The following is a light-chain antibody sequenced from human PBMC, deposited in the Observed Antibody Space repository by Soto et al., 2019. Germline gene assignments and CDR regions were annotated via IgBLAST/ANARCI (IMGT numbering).Light chain of an antibody. CDR1: QIVSASH. CDR2: GAS. V-gene: IGKV3D-20*02. J-gene: IGKJ4*01. CDR3: QQRSSWPLT. Sequence: VVLTQSPGTLSLSPGERATLSCRASQIVSASHLAWYQQKPGQAPRLLLYGASTRATDIPDRFSGSGSGTDFTLTISRVEPEDFAVYYCQQRSSWPLTFGGGTKVDIK.